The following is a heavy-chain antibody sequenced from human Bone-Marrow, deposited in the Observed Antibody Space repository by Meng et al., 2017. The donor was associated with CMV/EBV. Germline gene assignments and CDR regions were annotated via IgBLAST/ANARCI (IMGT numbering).Heavy chain of an antibody. CDR3: ARARTVTKTMDV. Sequence: GGSLRLSCAASGFMFVTYGMHWVRQAPGKGLEWVSYISSSGSTIYYADSVKGRFTISRDNAKNSLYLQMNSLRAEDTAVYYCARARTVTKTMDVWGQGTTVTVSS. D-gene: IGHD4-11*01. V-gene: IGHV3-48*04. J-gene: IGHJ6*02. CDR2: ISSSGSTI. CDR1: GFMFVTYG.